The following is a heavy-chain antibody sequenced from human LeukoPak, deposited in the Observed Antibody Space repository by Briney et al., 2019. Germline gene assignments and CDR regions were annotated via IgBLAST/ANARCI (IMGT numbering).Heavy chain of an antibody. CDR1: GGSITSTNYY. CDR3: ARGREMSTILDY. Sequence: SETLSLTCTVSGGSITSTNYYWGWIRQPPGKGLEWIGSFSYSGSTYYNPSLNSRVTIAVDTSKNQFSLKLTSVTAADTGVYYCARGREMSTILDYWGQGTLVTVSS. V-gene: IGHV4-39*07. D-gene: IGHD5-24*01. CDR2: FSYSGST. J-gene: IGHJ4*02.